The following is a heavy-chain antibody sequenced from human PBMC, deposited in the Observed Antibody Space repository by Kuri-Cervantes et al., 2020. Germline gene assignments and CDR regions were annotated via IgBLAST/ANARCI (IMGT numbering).Heavy chain of an antibody. D-gene: IGHD3-10*01. CDR1: GGSISSYS. Sequence: GESLKISCTVSGGSISSYSMHWVRQAPGKGLEWVSYISSSSSTIYYADSVKGRFTISRDNAKNSLYLQMNSLRDEDTAVYYCAREGGFASGSSPLYYYYGMDVWGQGTTVTVSS. CDR2: ISSSSSTI. V-gene: IGHV3-48*02. CDR3: AREGGFASGSSPLYYYYGMDV. J-gene: IGHJ6*02.